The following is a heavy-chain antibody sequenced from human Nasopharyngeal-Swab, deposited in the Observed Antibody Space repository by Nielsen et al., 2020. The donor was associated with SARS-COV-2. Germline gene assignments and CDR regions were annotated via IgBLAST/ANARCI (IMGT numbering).Heavy chain of an antibody. CDR1: GFTLSVHY. Sequence: GASLKISCAASGFTLSVHYMDWVRQAPRKGLEWVGRSRNEAHSFTTEYSASVKGRFTISRDDSENSLYLQMNSLKIEDTSVYYCVRADISGYFDYWGQGTLVTVSS. J-gene: IGHJ4*02. D-gene: IGHD3-22*01. CDR3: VRADISGYFDY. CDR2: SRNEAHSFTT. V-gene: IGHV3-72*01.